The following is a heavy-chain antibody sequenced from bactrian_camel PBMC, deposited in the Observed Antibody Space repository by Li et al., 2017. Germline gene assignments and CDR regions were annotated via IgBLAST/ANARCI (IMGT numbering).Heavy chain of an antibody. Sequence: DVQLVESGGGSVLTGESLRLSCKANGYSRTMYCMGWFRQTPGKEREAVAATYRGSTYYADSVKGRFTISTDSAEMTLYLQMDSLKPEDTAMYYCAARRSWDGIRYCSAKLPFNYWYQGTQVTVS. CDR2: TYRGST. CDR3: AARRSWDGIRYCSAKLPFNY. D-gene: IGHD3*01. V-gene: IGHV3S67*01. J-gene: IGHJ4*01. CDR1: GYSRTMYC.